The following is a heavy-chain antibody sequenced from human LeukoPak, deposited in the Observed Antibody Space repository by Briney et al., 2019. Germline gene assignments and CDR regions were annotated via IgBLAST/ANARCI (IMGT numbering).Heavy chain of an antibody. D-gene: IGHD5-24*01. Sequence: GRSLRLSCAASGFTFDDYAMHWVRQAPGKGLEWVSGISWNSGSIGYADSVKGRFTISRDNAKNSLHLQMNSLRAEDTALYYCAKVPRWLQLLGYFDYWGQGTLVTVSS. J-gene: IGHJ4*02. CDR2: ISWNSGSI. CDR1: GFTFDDYA. CDR3: AKVPRWLQLLGYFDY. V-gene: IGHV3-9*01.